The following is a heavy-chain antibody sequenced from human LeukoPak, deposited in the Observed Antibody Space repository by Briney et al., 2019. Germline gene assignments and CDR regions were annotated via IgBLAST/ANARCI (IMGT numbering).Heavy chain of an antibody. CDR2: IYHSGST. D-gene: IGHD6-19*01. V-gene: IGHV4-34*01. CDR3: ARASSSGWGFRDY. J-gene: IGHJ4*02. CDR1: GGSFSGYY. Sequence: SETLSLTCAVYGGSFSGYYWSWIRQPPGKGLEWIGGIYHSGSTYYNPSLKSRVTISVDTSKNQFSLKLSSVTAADTAVYYCARASSSGWGFRDYWGQGTLVTVSS.